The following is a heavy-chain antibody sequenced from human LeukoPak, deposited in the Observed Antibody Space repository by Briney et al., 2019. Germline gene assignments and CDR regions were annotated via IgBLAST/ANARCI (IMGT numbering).Heavy chain of an antibody. CDR2: INPKSGGK. D-gene: IGHD2-2*01. CDR3: ASRYCSSTSCPEVDY. V-gene: IGHV1-2*02. CDR1: GYTFTDYY. Sequence: ASVKVSCKASGYTFTDYYMQGVRQGPGQGEEGRGGINPKSGGKNCEQKFQGRVTINKGTTRSTDYIELSRLRSDDTAVYYCASRYCSSTSCPEVDYWGQGTLVTVSS. J-gene: IGHJ4*02.